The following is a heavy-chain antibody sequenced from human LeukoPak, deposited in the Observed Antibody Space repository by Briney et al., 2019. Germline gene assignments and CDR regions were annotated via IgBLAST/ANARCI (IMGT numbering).Heavy chain of an antibody. D-gene: IGHD5-12*01. CDR2: IGPSSDNI. V-gene: IGHV3-11*04. J-gene: IGHJ4*02. CDR1: GFTFSDDF. CDR3: ARDRGRGYDPGYFDY. Sequence: GGSLRLSCAASGFTFSDDFMSWVRQAPEKGLEWVSYIGPSSDNINYADSVKGRFTVSRDNAKNSVYLQMNSLRAEDTAVYYCARDRGRGYDPGYFDYWGQGTLVIVPP.